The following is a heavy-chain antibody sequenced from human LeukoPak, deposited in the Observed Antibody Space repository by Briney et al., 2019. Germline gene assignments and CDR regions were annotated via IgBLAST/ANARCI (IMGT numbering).Heavy chain of an antibody. J-gene: IGHJ4*02. V-gene: IGHV4-59*08. CDR3: AKHLVSAYGAPKHFDY. CDR2: IYYRGIT. Sequence: PSETLSLTCSVSRDSIRGYYWSGIRQPPGKGLEGIGHIYYRGITNYNPSLESRVTMSVDTSKNLFSLNLISVTAADTAVYYCAKHLVSAYGAPKHFDYWGQGTMVTVSS. D-gene: IGHD2-21*01. CDR1: RDSIRGYY.